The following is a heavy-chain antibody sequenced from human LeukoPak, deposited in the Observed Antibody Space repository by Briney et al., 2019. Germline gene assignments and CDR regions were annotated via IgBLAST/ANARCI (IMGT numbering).Heavy chain of an antibody. CDR2: ISAYNGNT. CDR1: GYTFTSYG. J-gene: IGHJ5*02. V-gene: IGHV1-18*01. CDR3: ARVGDYYDSSGYEGWFDP. D-gene: IGHD3-22*01. Sequence: ASVKVSCKASGYTFTSYGISWVRQASGQGLEWMGWISAYNGNTNYAQKVQGRVTMTTDTSTSTAYMELRSLRSDDTAVYYCARVGDYYDSSGYEGWFDPWGQGTLVTVSS.